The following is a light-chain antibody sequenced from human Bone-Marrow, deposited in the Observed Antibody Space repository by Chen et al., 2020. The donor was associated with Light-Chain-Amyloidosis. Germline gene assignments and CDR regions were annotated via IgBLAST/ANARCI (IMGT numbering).Light chain of an antibody. CDR2: RDT. CDR3: QSADSSGTYEVI. V-gene: IGLV3-25*03. Sequence: SYELTQPPSVSVSPGQKARITCSGDDLPTKYAYWYQQKPGTAPVLVIHRDTERPSGISERFSGSSSGTTATLTISGVQAEDEADYHCQSADSSGTYEVIFGGGTKLTVL. CDR1: DLPTKY. J-gene: IGLJ2*01.